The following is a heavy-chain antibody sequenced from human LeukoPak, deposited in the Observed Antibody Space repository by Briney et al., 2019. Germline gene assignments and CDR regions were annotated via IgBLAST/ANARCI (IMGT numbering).Heavy chain of an antibody. CDR2: ISSSGSTI. V-gene: IGHV3-11*04. D-gene: IGHD3-10*02. CDR3: ARDQSITTFGAFDI. CDR1: GFTFSDYY. Sequence: GGSLRLSCAASGFTFSDYYMSWIRQAPGKGLEWVSYISSSGSTIYYADSVKGRFTISRDNAKNSLYLQMNSLRAEDTAIYYCARDQSITTFGAFDIWGQGTMVTVSS. J-gene: IGHJ3*02.